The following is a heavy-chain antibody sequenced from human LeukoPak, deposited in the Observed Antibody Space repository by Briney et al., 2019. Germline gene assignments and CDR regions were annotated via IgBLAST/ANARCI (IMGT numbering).Heavy chain of an antibody. Sequence: RASVKVSCKASGYTFTTYDINWVRQATGQGLEWMGWMNPNSGNTGYAQKFQGRVTITRNTSISTAYMELSSLRSEDTAVYYCARRLGTVTTFDYWGQGTLVTDSS. CDR2: MNPNSGNT. D-gene: IGHD4-17*01. CDR1: GYTFTTYD. J-gene: IGHJ4*02. V-gene: IGHV1-8*03. CDR3: ARRLGTVTTFDY.